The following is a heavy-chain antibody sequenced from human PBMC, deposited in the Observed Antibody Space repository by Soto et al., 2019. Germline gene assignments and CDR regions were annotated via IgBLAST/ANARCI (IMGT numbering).Heavy chain of an antibody. V-gene: IGHV3-30*18. CDR3: AKPRDYYYDSSGYYFDY. J-gene: IGHJ4*02. D-gene: IGHD3-22*01. CDR1: GFTFSSYG. CDR2: ISYDGSNK. Sequence: GGSLRLSCAASGFTFSSYGMHWVRHAPGKGLEWVAVISYDGSNKYYADSVKGRFTISRDNSKNTLYLQMNSLRAEDTAVYYCAKPRDYYYDSSGYYFDYWGQGTLVTVSS.